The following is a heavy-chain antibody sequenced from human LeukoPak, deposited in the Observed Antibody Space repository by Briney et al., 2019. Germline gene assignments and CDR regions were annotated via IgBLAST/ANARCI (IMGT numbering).Heavy chain of an antibody. CDR2: FDPEDGET. CDR1: GYTLTELS. CDR3: ASRHYYDSSGPLGY. Sequence: ASVKVSCKVSGYTLTELSMHWVRQAPGKGLEWMGGFDPEDGETIYAQKFQGRVTMTKDTSTDTAYMELSSLRSEDTAVYYCASRHYYDSSGPLGYWGQGTLVTVSS. V-gene: IGHV1-24*01. J-gene: IGHJ4*02. D-gene: IGHD3-22*01.